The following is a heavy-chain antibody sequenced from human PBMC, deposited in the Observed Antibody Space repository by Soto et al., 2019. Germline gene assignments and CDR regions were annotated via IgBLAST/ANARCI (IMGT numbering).Heavy chain of an antibody. CDR2: IGTRTGDL. J-gene: IGHJ4*02. V-gene: IGHV3-23*01. Sequence: GGSLRLSRAASGFSFNSYAMTWVPQVPGKGLEWVSSIGTRTGDLLYADSVKGRFTISRDKSRNTLYLQMNSLRNEDTAIYYCAKRSPSGSYYFDYWGQGILVTVSS. CDR3: AKRSPSGSYYFDY. CDR1: GFSFNSYA. D-gene: IGHD1-26*01.